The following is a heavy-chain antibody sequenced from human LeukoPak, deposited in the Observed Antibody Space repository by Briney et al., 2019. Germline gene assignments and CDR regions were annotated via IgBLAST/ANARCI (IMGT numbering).Heavy chain of an antibody. Sequence: ASVKVSCKASGYTFTGYYMHWVRQAPGRGLEWMGWINPNSGGTNYAQKFQGRVTMTRDTSISTAYMELSRLRSDDTAVYYCARADRDGYTFDYWGQGTLVTVSS. CDR2: INPNSGGT. J-gene: IGHJ4*02. D-gene: IGHD5-24*01. CDR1: GYTFTGYY. V-gene: IGHV1-2*02. CDR3: ARADRDGYTFDY.